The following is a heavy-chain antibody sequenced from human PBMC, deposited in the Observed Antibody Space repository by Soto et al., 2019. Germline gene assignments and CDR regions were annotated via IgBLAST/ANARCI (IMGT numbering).Heavy chain of an antibody. V-gene: IGHV3-23*01. CDR3: AKESLKTPVTGPVDC. J-gene: IGHJ4*02. D-gene: IGHD2-2*01. CDR2: MSGSGGST. Sequence: EVQLLESGGGLVQPGGSQRLSCTASGFTFSSYALSWVRQAPGKGLEWVSSMSGSGGSTYYADSVKGRVTISRDNSKNTLYRQMSSLRAEDTAVDYCAKESLKTPVTGPVDCWGQGTVVTVSS. CDR1: GFTFSSYA.